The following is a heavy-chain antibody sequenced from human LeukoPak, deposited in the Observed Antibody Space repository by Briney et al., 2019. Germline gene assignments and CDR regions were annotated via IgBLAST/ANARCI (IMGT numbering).Heavy chain of an antibody. V-gene: IGHV1-18*01. CDR3: ASCLRCRYYYYGMDV. D-gene: IGHD4-17*01. CDR1: GYTFTSYG. CDR2: ISAYNGNT. Sequence: ASVKVSCKASGYTFTSYGISWVRQAPGQGLEWMGWISAYNGNTNYAQTLQGRVTMTTDTSTSTAYMELRSLRSDDTAVYYCASCLRCRYYYYGMDVWGQGTTVTVSS. J-gene: IGHJ6*02.